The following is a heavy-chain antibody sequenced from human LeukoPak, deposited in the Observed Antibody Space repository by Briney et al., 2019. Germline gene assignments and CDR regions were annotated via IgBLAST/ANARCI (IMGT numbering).Heavy chain of an antibody. CDR2: INSDGSST. CDR3: ARGPYYDFWSGSGY. Sequence: PGGSLGLSCAASGFTFSSYWMHWVRQAPGKGLVWVSRINSDGSSTSYADSVKGRFTISRDNAKNTLYLQMNSLRAEDTAVYYCARGPYYDFWSGSGYWGQGTLDTVSS. V-gene: IGHV3-74*01. J-gene: IGHJ4*02. CDR1: GFTFSSYW. D-gene: IGHD3-3*01.